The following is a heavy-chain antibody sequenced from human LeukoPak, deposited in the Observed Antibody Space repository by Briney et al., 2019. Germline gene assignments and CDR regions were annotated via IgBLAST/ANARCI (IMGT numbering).Heavy chain of an antibody. Sequence: PSETLSLTCTVSGGSISSSSYFWGWIRQPPGKGLEWIGSIYYSGSTYYNPSLKSRVTISVDTSKNQCSLKLSSVTAADTAVYYCARSNYGGKRKHNWFDPWGQGTLVTVSS. CDR2: IYYSGST. V-gene: IGHV4-39*07. D-gene: IGHD4-23*01. CDR1: GGSISSSSYF. J-gene: IGHJ5*02. CDR3: ARSNYGGKRKHNWFDP.